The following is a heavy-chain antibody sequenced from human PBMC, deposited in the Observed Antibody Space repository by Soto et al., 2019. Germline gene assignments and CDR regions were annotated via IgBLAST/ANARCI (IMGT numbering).Heavy chain of an antibody. J-gene: IGHJ6*03. V-gene: IGHV3-23*01. CDR1: GFTFSSYA. CDR2: ISGSGGST. CDR3: AKDEWDYYYYYYMDV. Sequence: EVQLLESGGGLVQPGGSLRLSCAASGFTFSSYAMSWVRQAPGKGLEWVAAISGSGGSTYYADSVKGRFTISRDNSKNTLYLQMNSLRAEDTDVYYCAKDEWDYYYYYYMDVWGKGTTVTVSS. D-gene: IGHD1-26*01.